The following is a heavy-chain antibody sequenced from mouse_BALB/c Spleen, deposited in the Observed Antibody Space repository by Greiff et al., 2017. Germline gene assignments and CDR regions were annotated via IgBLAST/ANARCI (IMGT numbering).Heavy chain of an antibody. Sequence: EVMLVESGGGLVQPGGSLKLSCAASGFTFSSYTMSWVRQTPEKRLEWVAYISNGGGSTYYPDTVKGRFTISRDNAKNTLYLQMSSLKSEDTAMYYCARHSGTAWFAYWGQGTLSLSLQ. CDR3: ARHSGTAWFAY. J-gene: IGHJ3*01. CDR1: GFTFSSYT. D-gene: IGHD4-1*01. CDR2: ISNGGGST. V-gene: IGHV5-12-2*01.